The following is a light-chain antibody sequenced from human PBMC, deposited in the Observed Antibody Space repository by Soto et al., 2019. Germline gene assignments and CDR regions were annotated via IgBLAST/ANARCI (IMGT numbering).Light chain of an antibody. CDR1: KLGDKY. V-gene: IGLV3-1*01. CDR3: QAWDNRSYV. CDR2: QDT. Sequence: SYELTQPPSVSVSPGQTATITCSGDKLGDKYASWYQQKPGQSPVLVIYQDTKRPSGIPERFSGSNSGNTATLTISGTQAMDEADYYCQAWDNRSYVFGTGTKLTVL. J-gene: IGLJ1*01.